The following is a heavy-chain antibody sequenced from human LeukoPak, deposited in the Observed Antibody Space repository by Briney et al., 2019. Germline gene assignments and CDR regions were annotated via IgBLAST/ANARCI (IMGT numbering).Heavy chain of an antibody. D-gene: IGHD3-10*01. CDR2: INPNSGGT. V-gene: IGHV1-2*06. CDR3: AREFPVLGYYGSGSYIGY. J-gene: IGHJ4*02. Sequence: GASVKVSCKASGYTFTGYYMHWVRQAPGQGLERMGRINPNSGGTNYAQKFQGRVTMTRDTSISTAYMELSRLRSDDTAVYYCAREFPVLGYYGSGSYIGYWGQGTLVTVSS. CDR1: GYTFTGYY.